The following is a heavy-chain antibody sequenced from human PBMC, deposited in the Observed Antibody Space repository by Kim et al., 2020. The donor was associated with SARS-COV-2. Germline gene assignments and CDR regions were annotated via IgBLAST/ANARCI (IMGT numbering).Heavy chain of an antibody. CDR1: GFTFSSYA. D-gene: IGHD3-16*01. J-gene: IGHJ6*02. CDR3: AKHGRLGLRGGMDV. V-gene: IGHV3-23*01. Sequence: GGSLRLSCAASGFTFSSYAMSWVRQAPGKGLEWVSAISGSGGSTYYADSVKGRFTISRDNSKNTLYLQMNSLRAEDTAVYYCAKHGRLGLRGGMDVWGQGTTVTVSS. CDR2: ISGSGGST.